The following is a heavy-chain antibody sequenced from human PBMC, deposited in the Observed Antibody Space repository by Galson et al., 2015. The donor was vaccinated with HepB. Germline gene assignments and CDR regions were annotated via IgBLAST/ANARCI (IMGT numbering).Heavy chain of an antibody. CDR1: GFTISSCW. Sequence: SLRLSCAASGFTISSCWMHWFRQAPGKGLVWVSHITSDGDGSNIRYADSVKGRFTISRDNAKNTLYLEINSLRVEDTAVYYCARDLRHCSADNCNWGQGTLVTVSS. J-gene: IGHJ4*02. D-gene: IGHD1-20*01. CDR3: ARDLRHCSADNCN. CDR2: ITSDGDGSNI. V-gene: IGHV3-74*01.